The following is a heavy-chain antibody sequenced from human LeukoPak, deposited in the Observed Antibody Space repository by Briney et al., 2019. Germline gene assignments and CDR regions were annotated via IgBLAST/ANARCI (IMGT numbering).Heavy chain of an antibody. CDR1: GFTFSSYS. CDR2: ISSSSTI. V-gene: IGHV3-69-1*01. D-gene: IGHD6-19*01. Sequence: GGSLRLSCAASGFTFSSYSMNWVRQAPGKGLEWVSSISSSSTIYYADSVKGRFTISRDSAKNSVHLQMNSLRAEDTAVYYCARGVAVAGTSHFDYWGQGTLVTVSS. J-gene: IGHJ4*02. CDR3: ARGVAVAGTSHFDY.